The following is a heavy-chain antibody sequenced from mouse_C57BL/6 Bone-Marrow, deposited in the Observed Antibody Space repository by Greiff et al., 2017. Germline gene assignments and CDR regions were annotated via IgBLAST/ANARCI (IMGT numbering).Heavy chain of an antibody. D-gene: IGHD3-3*01. CDR2: INPNNGGT. V-gene: IGHV1-18*01. CDR3: ARSVQGLFAY. Sequence: EVQLQQSGPELVKPGASVKIPCKASGYTFTDYNMDWVKQSHGKSLEWIGDINPNNGGTIYNQKFKGKATLTVDKSSSTAYMELRSLTSEDTAVYYCARSVQGLFAYWGQGTLVTVSA. J-gene: IGHJ3*01. CDR1: GYTFTDYN.